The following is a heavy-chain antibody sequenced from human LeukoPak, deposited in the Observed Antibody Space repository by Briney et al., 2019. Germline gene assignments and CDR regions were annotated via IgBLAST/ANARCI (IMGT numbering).Heavy chain of an antibody. CDR1: GYTLTESS. CDR3: ATAKAYCGGDCYSWDY. D-gene: IGHD2-21*02. CDR2: FDPEDGET. V-gene: IGHV1-24*01. Sequence: GASVKVSCKVSGYTLTESSMHWVRQAPGKGLEWMGGFDPEDGETIYAQKFQGRVTMTEDTSTDTAYMELSSLRSEDTAVYYCATAKAYCGGDCYSWDYWGQGTLVTVSS. J-gene: IGHJ4*02.